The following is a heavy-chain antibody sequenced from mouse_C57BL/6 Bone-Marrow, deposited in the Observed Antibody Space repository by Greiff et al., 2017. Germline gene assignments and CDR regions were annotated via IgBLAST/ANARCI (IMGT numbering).Heavy chain of an antibody. V-gene: IGHV1-81*01. J-gene: IGHJ4*01. CDR1: GYTFTSYG. CDR2: IYPRSGNT. CDR3: ARPLRNYAMDY. Sequence: QVHVKQSGAELARPGASVKLSCKASGYTFTSYGLSWVKQRTGQGLEWIGEIYPRSGNTYYNEKFKGKATLTADKSSSTAYMELRSLTSEDSAVYFCARPLRNYAMDYWGQGTSVTVSS. D-gene: IGHD1-1*01.